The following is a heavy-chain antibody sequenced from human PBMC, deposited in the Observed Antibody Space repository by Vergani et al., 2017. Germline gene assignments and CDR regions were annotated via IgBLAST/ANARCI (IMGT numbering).Heavy chain of an antibody. J-gene: IGHJ3*02. D-gene: IGHD1-26*01. Sequence: QVHLQESGPGPVRPSQTLSLTCSVSGAPISGSAFYWSWIRQHPGKGLEWLGNIYYSGTSYYNPSLKSRISMSVDTSQNHFSLKLNSVTAADAAIYYCARVRQQLMGATLDAFDIWGEGTMVNVSS. CDR3: ARVRQQLMGATLDAFDI. CDR2: IYYSGTS. CDR1: GAPISGSAFY. V-gene: IGHV4-31*03.